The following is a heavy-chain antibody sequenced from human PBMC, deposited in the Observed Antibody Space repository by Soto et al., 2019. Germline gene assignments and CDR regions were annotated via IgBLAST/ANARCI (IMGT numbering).Heavy chain of an antibody. CDR2: IIPILGIA. CDR1: GGTFSSYT. V-gene: IGHV1-69*02. D-gene: IGHD5-12*01. Sequence: QVRLVQSGAEVKKPRSSVKVSCKPSGGTFSSYTISWVRQAPGQGLEWMGRIIPILGIANYAHKFQGRVTITTDKSTSTAYMELSSLRSEDRAVYYCASLGEDSGYESDAFDIWGQGTMVTVSS. CDR3: ASLGEDSGYESDAFDI. J-gene: IGHJ3*02.